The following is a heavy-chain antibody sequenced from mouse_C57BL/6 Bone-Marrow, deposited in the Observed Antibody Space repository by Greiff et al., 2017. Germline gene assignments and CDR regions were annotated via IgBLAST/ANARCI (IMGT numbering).Heavy chain of an antibody. CDR1: GFNIQDDY. CDR2: IDPENGDT. CDR3: TSLITTVVAPYAMDY. D-gene: IGHD1-1*01. V-gene: IGHV14-4*01. J-gene: IGHJ4*01. Sequence: EVQLQQSGAELVRPGASVTLSCTASGFNIQDDYMHWVKQRPEQGLEWIGWIDPENGDTEYASKFPGKATITADTSSNTAYLQLSSLTSEDTAVYYCTSLITTVVAPYAMDYWGQGTSVTVSS.